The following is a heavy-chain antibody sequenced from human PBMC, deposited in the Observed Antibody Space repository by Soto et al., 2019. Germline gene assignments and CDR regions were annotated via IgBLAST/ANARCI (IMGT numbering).Heavy chain of an antibody. V-gene: IGHV4-39*01. J-gene: IGHJ6*02. CDR3: SGGAPSMDV. Sequence: QLQLQESGPGLVKPSETLSLTCTASGGSISGRTYYWGWIRQPPGKGLEWIGNIYYDGTTYYDPSFESLVTINLDTPTNQFSLKLTSVTAADTAVYYCSGGAPSMDVWGQGTSVTVSS. D-gene: IGHD2-15*01. CDR1: GGSISGRTYY. CDR2: IYYDGTT.